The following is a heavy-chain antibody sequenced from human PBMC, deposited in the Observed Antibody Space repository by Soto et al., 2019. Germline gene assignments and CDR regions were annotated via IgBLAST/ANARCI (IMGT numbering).Heavy chain of an antibody. Sequence: QVQLVQSGAEVKKPGSSVKVSCKASGGTFSSYAISWVRQAPGQGLEWMGGIIPIFGTANYAQKFQGRVTITADASTSTACMELSSLRSEDTAVYYCARDKSPFGHFEKLFGYWGQGTLVTVSS. CDR3: ARDKSPFGHFEKLFGY. CDR2: IIPIFGTA. CDR1: GGTFSSYA. J-gene: IGHJ4*02. V-gene: IGHV1-69*12. D-gene: IGHD3-10*01.